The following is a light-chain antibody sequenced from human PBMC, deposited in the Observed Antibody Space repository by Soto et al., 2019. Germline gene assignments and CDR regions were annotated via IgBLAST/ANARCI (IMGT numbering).Light chain of an antibody. V-gene: IGLV2-23*02. Sequence: QSALTQPASVSGSPGQSITISCTGTSSDVGSYNLVSWYQHHPGKAPKLMIYEDNKRPSDISNRFSGSKSGNTASLTISGLQAEDAADYYCCSYAGSSTFPYVFGTGTKLTVL. CDR1: SSDVGSYNL. CDR3: CSYAGSSTFPYV. J-gene: IGLJ1*01. CDR2: EDN.